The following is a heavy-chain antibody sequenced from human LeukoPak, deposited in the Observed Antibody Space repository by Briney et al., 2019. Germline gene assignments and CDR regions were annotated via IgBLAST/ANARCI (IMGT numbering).Heavy chain of an antibody. V-gene: IGHV3-15*01. J-gene: IGHJ4*02. Sequence: GGSLRLSCAASGFTFSNAWMSWVRQAPGKGLEWVGRIKSKTDGGTTDYATPVKGRFTISRDDPKNTLYLQMNSLRAEDTAVYYCAKGKRNYCSGGSCYCFDYWGQGTLVTVSS. D-gene: IGHD2-15*01. CDR2: IKSKTDGGTT. CDR3: AKGKRNYCSGGSCYCFDY. CDR1: GFTFSNAW.